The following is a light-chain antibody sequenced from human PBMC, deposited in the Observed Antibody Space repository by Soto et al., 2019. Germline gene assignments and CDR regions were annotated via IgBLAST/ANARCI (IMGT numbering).Light chain of an antibody. CDR3: AAWDDSPYV. CDR2: SNN. Sequence: QSVLTQPPSASGTPGQRVTISCSGSSSNIGSNTVNWYQQLPGPAPKLLIYSNNQRPSGVPDRFSGSKSGTSASLAISGLQSEDEADYYCAAWDDSPYVFGTGTKVTVL. J-gene: IGLJ1*01. V-gene: IGLV1-44*01. CDR1: SSNIGSNT.